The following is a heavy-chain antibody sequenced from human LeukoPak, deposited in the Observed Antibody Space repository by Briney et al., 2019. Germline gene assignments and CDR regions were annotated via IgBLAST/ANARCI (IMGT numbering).Heavy chain of an antibody. Sequence: GGSLRLSCAASGFTFSSYWMSWVRQAPGKGVEWVANIKQDGSEKYYVDSVKGRFTISRDNAKNSLYLQMNSLRAEDTAVYYCAKDLREVHGTFDYWGQGTLVTVSS. D-gene: IGHD1-1*01. CDR2: IKQDGSEK. CDR1: GFTFSSYW. CDR3: AKDLREVHGTFDY. V-gene: IGHV3-7*03. J-gene: IGHJ4*02.